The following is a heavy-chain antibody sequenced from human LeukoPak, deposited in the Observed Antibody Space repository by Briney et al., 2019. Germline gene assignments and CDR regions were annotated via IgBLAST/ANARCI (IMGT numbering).Heavy chain of an antibody. J-gene: IGHJ4*02. CDR1: GGTFSSYA. V-gene: IGHV1-69*13. Sequence: GASVKVSCKASGGTFSSYAISWVRQAPGQGLEWMGGIIPIFGTANYAQKFQGRVTITADESTSTAYMELSSLRSEDTAVYYCARDSSITGTTTTFDYWGQGTLVTVSS. CDR3: ARDSSITGTTTTFDY. CDR2: IIPIFGTA. D-gene: IGHD1-7*01.